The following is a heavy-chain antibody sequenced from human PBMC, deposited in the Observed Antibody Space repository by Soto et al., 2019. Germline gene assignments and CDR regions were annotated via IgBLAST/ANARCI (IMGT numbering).Heavy chain of an antibody. V-gene: IGHV3-33*01. D-gene: IGHD6-13*01. Sequence: PGGSLRLSCAASGFTFSSYGMHWVRQAPGKGLEWVAVIWYDGSNKYYADSVKGRFTTSRDNSKNTLYLQMNSLRAEDTAVYYCARRSRGIAAAGTSGGRSGSYYSAYYFDYWGQGTLVTVSS. CDR1: GFTFSSYG. J-gene: IGHJ4*02. CDR3: ARRSRGIAAAGTSGGRSGSYYSAYYFDY. CDR2: IWYDGSNK.